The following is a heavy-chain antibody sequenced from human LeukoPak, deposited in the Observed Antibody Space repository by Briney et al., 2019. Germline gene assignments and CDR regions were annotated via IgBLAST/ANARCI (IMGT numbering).Heavy chain of an antibody. CDR2: INPNSGGT. D-gene: IGHD3-10*01. CDR3: ARAVYYYGSGSYSLYYYYGMDV. V-gene: IGHV1-2*02. Sequence: ASVKVSCKASGYTFTGYYMHWVRQAPGQGLEWMGWINPNSGGTNYAQKFQGRVTMTRDTSISTAYMELSRLRSDDTAVYYCARAVYYYGSGSYSLYYYYGMDVWGQGTTVTVSS. CDR1: GYTFTGYY. J-gene: IGHJ6*02.